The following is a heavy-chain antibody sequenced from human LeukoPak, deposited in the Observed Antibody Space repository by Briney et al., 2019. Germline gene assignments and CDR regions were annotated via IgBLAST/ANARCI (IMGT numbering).Heavy chain of an antibody. CDR3: ARDAPSTGESPRWFDP. CDR2: IIPIFGTA. D-gene: IGHD3-16*01. J-gene: IGHJ5*02. Sequence: GASVKVSCKASGGTFSSYAISWVRQAPGQGLEWMGGIIPIFGTANYAQKFQGRVTITADESTSTAYVELSSLRSEDTAVYYCARDAPSTGESPRWFDPWGQGTLVTVSS. CDR1: GGTFSSYA. V-gene: IGHV1-69*13.